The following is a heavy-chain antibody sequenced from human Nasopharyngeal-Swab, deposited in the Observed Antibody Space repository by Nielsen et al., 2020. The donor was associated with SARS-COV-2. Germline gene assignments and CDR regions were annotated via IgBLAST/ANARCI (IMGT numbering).Heavy chain of an antibody. CDR2: IRRDGGAR. D-gene: IGHD1-26*01. V-gene: IGHV3-7*01. CDR3: VRDTGAWDFDY. CDR1: GSCPSSYW. J-gene: IGHJ4*02. Sequence: GGSLRLSCLASGSCPSSYWMSWVRQAPAKGLGWVANIRRDGGARVYVDSVKGRFTISRDNSKNSLYLQMYSLRAEDTAVYYCVRDTGAWDFDYGGQGTLITVSS.